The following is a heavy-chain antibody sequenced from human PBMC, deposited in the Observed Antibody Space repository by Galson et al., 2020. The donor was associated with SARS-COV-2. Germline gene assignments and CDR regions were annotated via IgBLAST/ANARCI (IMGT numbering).Heavy chain of an antibody. D-gene: IGHD3-10*01. CDR3: ARESLWFGDPQSFDY. CDR2: ISSDGSNK. J-gene: IGHJ4*02. Sequence: GGSLRLSCAASGFTFSSYAMHWVRQAPGKGLEWVAVISSDGSNKYYADSVKGRFTISRDKSKNTLYLQMNSLRAEDTAVYYCARESLWFGDPQSFDYWGQGTLVTVSS. V-gene: IGHV3-30*04. CDR1: GFTFSSYA.